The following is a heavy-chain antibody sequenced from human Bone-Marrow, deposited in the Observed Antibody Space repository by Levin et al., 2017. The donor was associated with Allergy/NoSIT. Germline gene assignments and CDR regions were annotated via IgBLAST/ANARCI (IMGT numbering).Heavy chain of an antibody. CDR3: ARLRGSYSAFDM. CDR2: IKQDGSER. D-gene: IGHD3-10*01. CDR1: GFAFSTYW. V-gene: IGHV3-7*01. Sequence: PGESLKISCAASGFAFSTYWMTWVRQAPGEGLEWVANIKQDGSERHYVESVKGRFTISRDIAKNSLYLEMNDLRAEDAAVYHCARLRGSYSAFDMWGQGTLVTVSS. J-gene: IGHJ3*02.